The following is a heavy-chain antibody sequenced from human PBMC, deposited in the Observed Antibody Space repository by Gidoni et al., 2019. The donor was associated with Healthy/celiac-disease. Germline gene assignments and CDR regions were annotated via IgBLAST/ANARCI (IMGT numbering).Heavy chain of an antibody. CDR2: IYYSGST. CDR3: ARRASSSWYYFDY. CDR1: GGSISSYY. Sequence: QVQLQESGPGLVKPSETLSLTCTVSGGSISSYYWSWIRQPPGKGLEWIGYIYYSGSTNYNPSLKSRVTISVDTSKNQFSLKLSSVTAADTAVYYCARRASSSWYYFDYWGQGTLVTVSS. J-gene: IGHJ4*02. V-gene: IGHV4-59*01. D-gene: IGHD6-13*01.